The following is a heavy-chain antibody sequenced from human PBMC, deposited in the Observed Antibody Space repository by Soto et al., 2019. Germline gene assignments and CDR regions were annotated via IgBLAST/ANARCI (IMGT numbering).Heavy chain of an antibody. D-gene: IGHD5-18*01. Sequence: GGSLRLSCAASGFTFSSYAMSWVRQAPGKGLEWVSAISGSGGSTYYADSVKGRFTISRDNSKNTLYLQMNSLRAEDTAVYYCAKDRRGGIQLCLFDYWGQGTLVTVSS. CDR2: ISGSGGST. V-gene: IGHV3-23*01. J-gene: IGHJ4*02. CDR3: AKDRRGGIQLCLFDY. CDR1: GFTFSSYA.